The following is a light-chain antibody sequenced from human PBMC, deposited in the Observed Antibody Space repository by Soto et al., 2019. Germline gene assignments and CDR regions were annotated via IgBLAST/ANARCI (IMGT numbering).Light chain of an antibody. J-gene: IGKJ2*01. Sequence: DIQMTQSPSSLAASVGYRVTITCRASQSISNALHWYPRKPGKAPEFLIYSTSNLQSGVPSSFSGSGSGKAFTLNISRLQPEDFATYYCQQSYRTPYTLGQGTKLELK. CDR1: QSISNA. V-gene: IGKV1-39*01. CDR2: STS. CDR3: QQSYRTPYT.